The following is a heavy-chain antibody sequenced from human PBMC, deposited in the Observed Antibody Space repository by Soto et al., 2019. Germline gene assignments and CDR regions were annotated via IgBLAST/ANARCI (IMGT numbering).Heavy chain of an antibody. J-gene: IGHJ5*02. CDR2: IDGSGDET. V-gene: IGHV3-23*01. D-gene: IGHD3-22*01. Sequence: PVGSLRLSCASSVFSFNNYAMSCVRHSPGKGLEWVSAIDGSGDETHYADSVRGRFTISRDNSKNTLYLQMNTLRAEDTAVYYCAKYYYDSGPFSFESWGQTALDNVSS. CDR1: VFSFNNYA. CDR3: AKYYYDSGPFSFES.